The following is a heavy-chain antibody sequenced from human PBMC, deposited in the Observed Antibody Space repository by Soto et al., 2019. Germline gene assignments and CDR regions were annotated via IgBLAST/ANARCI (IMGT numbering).Heavy chain of an antibody. CDR2: ISTYNGDT. V-gene: IGHV1-18*01. CDR3: SREGSWPYYSSGLDV. J-gene: IGHJ6*02. D-gene: IGHD1-26*01. CDR1: GYTFTTSG. Sequence: QVQLVQSGPEVKKPGASVKVSCEASGYTFTTSGISWVRQAPGQGLEWMGRISTYNGDTNSAQKFQGRVTMTADTSTGIGYMEMMSLKSDDAAVYYCSREGSWPYYSSGLDVWGQGTTVTVSS.